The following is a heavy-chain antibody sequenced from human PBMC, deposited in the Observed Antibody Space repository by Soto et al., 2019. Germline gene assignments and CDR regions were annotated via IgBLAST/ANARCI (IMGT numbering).Heavy chain of an antibody. CDR2: IYSGGST. J-gene: IGHJ6*02. D-gene: IGHD3-10*01. V-gene: IGHV3-53*02. CDR1: GFTVSSNY. CDR3: ARDRYYGSGSYYTARGYYGMDV. Sequence: EVQLVETGGGLIKPGGSLRLSCVASGFTVSSNYMSWVRQAPGKGLEWVSVIYSGGSTYYADSVKGRFTISRDNSKNTLYLQMNSLRAEDTAVYYCARDRYYGSGSYYTARGYYGMDVWGQGTTVTVSS.